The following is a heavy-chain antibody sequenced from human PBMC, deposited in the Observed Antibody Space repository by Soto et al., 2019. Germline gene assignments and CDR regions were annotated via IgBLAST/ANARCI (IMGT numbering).Heavy chain of an antibody. CDR2: ISSSSSTI. CDR3: ARNELRTTYYYYMDV. V-gene: IGHV3-48*01. D-gene: IGHD1-7*01. J-gene: IGHJ6*03. Sequence: PGGSLRLSCAASGFTFSSYAMSWVRQAPGKGLEWVSYISSSSSTIYYADSVKGRFTISRDNAKNSLYLQMNSLRAEDTAVYYCARNELRTTYYYYMDVWGKGTTVTVSS. CDR1: GFTFSSYA.